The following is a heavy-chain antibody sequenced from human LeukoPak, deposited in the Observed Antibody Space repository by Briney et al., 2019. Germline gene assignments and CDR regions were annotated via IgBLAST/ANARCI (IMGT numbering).Heavy chain of an antibody. CDR2: IYSSGST. CDR1: GGFISSYY. J-gene: IGHJ4*02. CDR3: AKADCGDYYFDY. Sequence: SETLSLTCTVCGGFISSYYRSWLRQPAGKGLEWIGRIYSSGSTNYNASLKSRVTMAVDTSKNQFSLKLSSVTAADTADYYCAKADCGDYYFDYWGQGTLVTVSS. V-gene: IGHV4-4*07. D-gene: IGHD4-17*01.